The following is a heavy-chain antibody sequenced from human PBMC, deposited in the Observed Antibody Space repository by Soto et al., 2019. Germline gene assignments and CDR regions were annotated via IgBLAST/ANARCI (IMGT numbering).Heavy chain of an antibody. J-gene: IGHJ6*02. Sequence: ASVKVSCKASGYTFTSYAMHWVRQAPGQRLEWMGWINAGNGNTKYAQKFQERVTITRDISTSTAYMELSSLRSEDTAVYYCAATTSSSAISSGIYYGMDVWGQGTTVTVSS. CDR1: GYTFTSYA. CDR2: INAGNGNT. D-gene: IGHD6-6*01. CDR3: AATTSSSAISSGIYYGMDV. V-gene: IGHV1-3*01.